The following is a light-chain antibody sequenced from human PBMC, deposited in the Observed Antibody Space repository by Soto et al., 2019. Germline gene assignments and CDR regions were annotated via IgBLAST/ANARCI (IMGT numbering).Light chain of an antibody. CDR3: QQYYDWPLWT. CDR2: GAS. Sequence: EIVMTQSPGTLSVSPGERATLSCRASQSVSTKLAWYQQKPGQAPRLLIYGASTGATGIPARFSGSGSGTEFTLTISSLQSEDFAVYYCQQYYDWPLWTFGQGTPVDIK. CDR1: QSVSTK. V-gene: IGKV3-15*01. J-gene: IGKJ1*01.